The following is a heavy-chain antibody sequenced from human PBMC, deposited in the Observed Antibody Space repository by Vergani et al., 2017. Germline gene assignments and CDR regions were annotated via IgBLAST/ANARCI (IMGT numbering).Heavy chain of an antibody. D-gene: IGHD1-26*01. CDR3: AREGTSGSPTHRYYFDY. Sequence: QVQLPESGPGLVKPSETLSLTCTVSGGSVSSGSYYWSWIRQPAGKGLEWIGYIYYSGSTNYNPSLKSRVTISVDTSKNQFSLKLSSVTAADTAVYYCAREGTSGSPTHRYYFDYWGQGTLVTVSS. CDR1: GGSVSSGSYY. CDR2: IYYSGST. V-gene: IGHV4-61*10. J-gene: IGHJ4*02.